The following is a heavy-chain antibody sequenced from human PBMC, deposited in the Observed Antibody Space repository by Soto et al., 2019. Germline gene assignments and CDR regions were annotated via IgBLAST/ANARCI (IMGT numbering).Heavy chain of an antibody. D-gene: IGHD6-19*01. CDR1: GGSISSSSYY. Sequence: SETLSLTCTVSGGSISSSSYYWGWIRQPPGKGLEWIGSIYYSGSTYYNPSLKSRVTISVDTSKNQFSLKLSSVTAADTAVYYCARHGGAVARVFDYWGQGTLVTVSS. V-gene: IGHV4-39*01. CDR2: IYYSGST. CDR3: ARHGGAVARVFDY. J-gene: IGHJ4*02.